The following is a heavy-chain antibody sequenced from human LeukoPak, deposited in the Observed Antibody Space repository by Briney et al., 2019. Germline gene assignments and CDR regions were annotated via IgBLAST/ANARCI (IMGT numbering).Heavy chain of an antibody. CDR1: ELTVTSNY. CDR3: VRGPRYYDDSGFRYGVFDI. CDR2: IYPGGDI. V-gene: IGHV3-53*01. Sequence: GGSLRLSCAASELTVTSNYMSWVRQAPGKGLQWVSVIYPGGDIYYADSVKGRFIISRDNSKNTLSLQMNSLTAGDTAVYYCVRGPRYYDDSGFRYGVFDIWGQGTVVTVSS. J-gene: IGHJ3*02. D-gene: IGHD5-18*01.